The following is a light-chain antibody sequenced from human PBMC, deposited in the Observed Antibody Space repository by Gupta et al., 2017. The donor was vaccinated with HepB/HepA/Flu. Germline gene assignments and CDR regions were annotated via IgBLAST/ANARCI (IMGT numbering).Light chain of an antibody. CDR3: QQYYSTPRT. CDR1: QSVLYSSNNKNY. J-gene: IGKJ1*01. CDR2: WAS. V-gene: IGKV4-1*01. Sequence: DIVMTQSLDSLAVSLGERATINCKSNQSVLYSSNNKNYLSWYQQRPGQPPKLLIYWASTRESGVPDRFSGSGSGTEFTLTISSLQAEDVAVYYCQQYYSTPRTFGQGTKVEV.